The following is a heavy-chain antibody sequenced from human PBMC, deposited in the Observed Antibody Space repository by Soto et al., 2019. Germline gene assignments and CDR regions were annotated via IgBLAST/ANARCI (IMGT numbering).Heavy chain of an antibody. D-gene: IGHD6-13*01. V-gene: IGHV1-18*01. CDR3: ARHSSSSKFNWFDP. J-gene: IGHJ5*02. Sequence: ASVKVSCKASGYTFTSYGISWVRQAPGQGLEWMGWISAYNGNTNYAQKLQGRVTMTTDTSTSTAYMELRSLRSDDTAVYYCARHSSSSKFNWFDPWGQGTLVTVSS. CDR1: GYTFTSYG. CDR2: ISAYNGNT.